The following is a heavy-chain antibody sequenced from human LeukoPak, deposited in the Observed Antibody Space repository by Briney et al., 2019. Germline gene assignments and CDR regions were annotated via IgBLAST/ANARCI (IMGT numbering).Heavy chain of an antibody. D-gene: IGHD3-22*01. CDR2: IYHNGST. J-gene: IGHJ5*02. CDR3: ATTYYYDSSPSP. Sequence: KPSETLSLTCSVFGYSISSGYYWGWIRQPPGRGLEWIGSIYHNGSTYYNPSLKSRVTISGDTSKNRFSLKLSSVTAADTAVYYCATTYYYDSSPSPWGQGTLVTVSS. CDR1: GYSISSGYY. V-gene: IGHV4-38-2*02.